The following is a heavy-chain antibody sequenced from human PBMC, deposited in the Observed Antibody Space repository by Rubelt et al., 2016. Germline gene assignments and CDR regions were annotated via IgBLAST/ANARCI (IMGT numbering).Heavy chain of an antibody. CDR3: ARDFGGGVGRYYYYGMDV. D-gene: IGHD2-21*01. CDR2: SSKGGST. J-gene: IGHJ6*02. V-gene: IGHV3-64D*06. Sequence: SSKGGSTYYADSVKGRFTISRDNSKNTLYLQMSSLRAEDTAVYYCARDFGGGVGRYYYYGMDVWGQGTTVTVSS.